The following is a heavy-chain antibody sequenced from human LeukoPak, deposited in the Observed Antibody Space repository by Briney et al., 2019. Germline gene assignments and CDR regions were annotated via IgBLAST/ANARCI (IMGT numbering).Heavy chain of an antibody. CDR2: ISAYNGNT. CDR1: GHTFTSYG. V-gene: IGHV1-18*01. J-gene: IGHJ4*02. Sequence: ASVKVSCKASGHTFTSYGVSWVRQAPGQGLEWMGWISAYNGNTNYAQKLQGRVTMTTDTSTSTAYMELRSLRSDDTAVYYCARGRWLLYDFDYWGQGTLVTVSS. CDR3: ARGRWLLYDFDY. D-gene: IGHD4-17*01.